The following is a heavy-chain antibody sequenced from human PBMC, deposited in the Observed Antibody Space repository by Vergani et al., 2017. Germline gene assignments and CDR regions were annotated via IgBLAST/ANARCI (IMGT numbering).Heavy chain of an antibody. CDR1: GFSLSTSGVG. CDR2: IYWNDDK. CDR3: AHIKGRTRREHNWFDP. V-gene: IGHV2-5*01. J-gene: IGHJ5*02. Sequence: QITLKESGPTLVKPTQTLTLTCTFSGFSLSTSGVGVGWIRQPPGKALEWLALIYWNDDKRYSPSLKSRLTITKDTSKNQVVLTMTNMDPVDTATYYGAHIKGRTRREHNWFDPWGQGTLVTVSS. D-gene: IGHD1-26*01.